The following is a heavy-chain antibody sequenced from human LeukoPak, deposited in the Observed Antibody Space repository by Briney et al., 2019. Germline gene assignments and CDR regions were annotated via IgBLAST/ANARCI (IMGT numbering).Heavy chain of an antibody. V-gene: IGHV4-34*01. CDR1: GGSFSGYY. J-gene: IGHJ4*02. Sequence: PSETLSLTCAVYGGSFSGYYWSWIRQPPGKGLEWIGEINHSGSTNYNPSLKSRVTISVDTSKNQFSLKLSSVTAADTAVYYCARGQTDMVTLDYWGQGTLVTVSS. CDR3: ARGQTDMVTLDY. D-gene: IGHD5-18*01. CDR2: INHSGST.